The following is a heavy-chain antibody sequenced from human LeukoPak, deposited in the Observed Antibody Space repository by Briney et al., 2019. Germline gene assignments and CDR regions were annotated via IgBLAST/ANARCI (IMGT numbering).Heavy chain of an antibody. CDR2: FDPEDGET. V-gene: IGHV1-24*01. J-gene: IGHJ4*02. CDR1: GYNLTELS. CDR3: ATDRLAHKVGATTVHY. Sequence: ASVKVSCKVSGYNLTELSMHWVRQAPGKGLEWMGGFDPEDGETIYAQRFQGRVTMTEDTSTDTAYMELSSLRSEDTAVYYCATDRLAHKVGATTVHYWGQGTLVTVSS. D-gene: IGHD1-26*01.